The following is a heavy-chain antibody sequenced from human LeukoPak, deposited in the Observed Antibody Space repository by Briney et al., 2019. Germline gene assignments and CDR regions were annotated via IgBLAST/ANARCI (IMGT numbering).Heavy chain of an antibody. CDR1: GGSISSSSYH. CDR2: IYYSGSS. V-gene: IGHV4-39*01. CDR3: ARPKRDSASYYDAFEI. D-gene: IGHD3-22*01. J-gene: IGHJ3*02. Sequence: PSETLSLTCTVSGGSISSSSYHWGWIRQPPGKGLEWIGSIYYSGSSYYNPSLKSRVTISVDTSKNQFSLKMSSVTAADTAVYYCARPKRDSASYYDAFEIWGQGTMVTVSS.